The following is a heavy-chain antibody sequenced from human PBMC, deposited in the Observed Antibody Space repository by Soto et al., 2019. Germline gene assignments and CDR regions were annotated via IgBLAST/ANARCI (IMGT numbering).Heavy chain of an antibody. D-gene: IGHD5-18*01. CDR2: IIPIFGIA. CDR3: SRGEGETAMKNV. J-gene: IGHJ6*02. CDR1: GGTLLSYT. V-gene: IGHV1-69*01. Sequence: QVQLVQSGAEVKKPGSSVKVSCKASGGTLLSYTISWVRQAPGQGLEWMGGIIPIFGIANYAQKFQGRVTITADECTGVAAMEPCRLRSEHTGINYCSRGEGETAMKNVWGQGTMVTVSS.